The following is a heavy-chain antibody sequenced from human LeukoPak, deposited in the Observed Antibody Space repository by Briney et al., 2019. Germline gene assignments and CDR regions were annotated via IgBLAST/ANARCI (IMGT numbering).Heavy chain of an antibody. J-gene: IGHJ4*02. CDR1: GFTVSSNY. CDR2: IYSGGST. D-gene: IGHD3-3*01. Sequence: PGGSLRLSCAASGFTVSSNYMSWVRQAPGKGLEWVSGIYSGGSTYYADSVKGRFTISRDNSKNTLYLQMNSLRAEDTAVYYCARGGVYYDFWSGYVEPFDYWGQGTLVTVSS. CDR3: ARGGVYYDFWSGYVEPFDY. V-gene: IGHV3-53*01.